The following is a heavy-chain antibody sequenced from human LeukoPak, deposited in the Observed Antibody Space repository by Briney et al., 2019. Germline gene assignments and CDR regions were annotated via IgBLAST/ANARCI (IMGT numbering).Heavy chain of an antibody. Sequence: GGSLRLSCAASGFTFSSFGMSWVRQAPGKGLEWVSGILDSGAHTYYADSVKGRFTISRDNSKNTLYLQMNSLRAEDTAIYYCVKGGPHLTPMVVFIEGFDCWGQGTLVTVSS. CDR2: ILDSGAHT. CDR1: GFTFSSFG. V-gene: IGHV3-23*01. J-gene: IGHJ4*02. D-gene: IGHD3-22*01. CDR3: VKGGPHLTPMVVFIEGFDC.